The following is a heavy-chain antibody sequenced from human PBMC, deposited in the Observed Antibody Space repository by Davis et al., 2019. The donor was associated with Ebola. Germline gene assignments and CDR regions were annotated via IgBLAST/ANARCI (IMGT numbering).Heavy chain of an antibody. CDR1: LYSLPHYL. CDR2: INAGNGYA. Sequence: SVPVPRLASLYSLPHYLIDSLRPALGQRLEWIGKINAGNGYADYSHRFHGRATINRDTSATTVYMELSSLTYEDTAVYYCAKEGPQWLGDYWGQGNLVTDSS. J-gene: IGHJ4*02. V-gene: IGHV1-3*01. CDR3: AKEGPQWLGDY. D-gene: IGHD6-19*01.